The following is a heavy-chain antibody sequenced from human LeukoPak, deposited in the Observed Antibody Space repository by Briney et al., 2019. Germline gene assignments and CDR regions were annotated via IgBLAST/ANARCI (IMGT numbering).Heavy chain of an antibody. Sequence: SETLSLTCTVSGGSISSYYWSWIRQPPGKGLEWIGYIYYSGSTNYNPSLKSRVTISVDTSKNQFSLKLSSVTAADTAVYYCAREAYYYYMDVWGKGTTVTVSS. CDR3: AREAYYYYMDV. CDR1: GGSISSYY. CDR2: IYYSGST. V-gene: IGHV4-59*01. J-gene: IGHJ6*03.